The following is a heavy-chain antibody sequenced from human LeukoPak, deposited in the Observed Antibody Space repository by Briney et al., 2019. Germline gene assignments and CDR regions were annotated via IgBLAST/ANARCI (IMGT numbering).Heavy chain of an antibody. D-gene: IGHD3-22*01. V-gene: IGHV3-53*01. Sequence: GGSLRLSCAASGFTVSSNYMSWVRQAPGKGLEWVSVIYSGGSTYYADPVKGRFTISRDNSKNTLYLQMNSLRAEDTAVYYCARGLIAGLDDAFDIWGQGTMVTVSS. CDR2: IYSGGST. J-gene: IGHJ3*02. CDR1: GFTVSSNY. CDR3: ARGLIAGLDDAFDI.